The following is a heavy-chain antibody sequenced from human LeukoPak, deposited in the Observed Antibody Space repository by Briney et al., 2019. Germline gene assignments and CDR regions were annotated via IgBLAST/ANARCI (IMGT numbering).Heavy chain of an antibody. V-gene: IGHV4-4*02. CDR2: INLSGTT. Sequence: SGTLSLTCAVSGDSISSAYWWSWVRQAPGKGLEWIGEINLSGTTRYNMSLKSRVTMSIDTPENQLFLQLTSMTAADTAVYYCVRGDDYRFDYWGQGALVTVSS. CDR1: GDSISSAYW. CDR3: VRGDDYRFDY. D-gene: IGHD5-12*01. J-gene: IGHJ4*02.